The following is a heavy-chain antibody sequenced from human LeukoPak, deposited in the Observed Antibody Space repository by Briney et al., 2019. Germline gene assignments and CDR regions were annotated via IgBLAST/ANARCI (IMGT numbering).Heavy chain of an antibody. CDR2: IYYSGST. Sequence: PSETLSLTCTVSGGSISSSSYYWGWIRQPPGKGLEWIGSIYYSGSTYYNPSLKSRVTISVDTSKNQFSLKLSSVTAADTAVYYCARQPDYYGSGKGYFDYWGQGTLVTVSS. CDR3: ARQPDYYGSGKGYFDY. V-gene: IGHV4-39*01. CDR1: GGSISSSSYY. D-gene: IGHD3-10*01. J-gene: IGHJ4*02.